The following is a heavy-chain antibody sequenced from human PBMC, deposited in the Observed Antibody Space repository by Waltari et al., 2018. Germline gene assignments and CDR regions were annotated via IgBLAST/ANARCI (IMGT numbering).Heavy chain of an antibody. D-gene: IGHD2-15*01. CDR3: ARDRGRGLYLDT. Sequence: QLQESGPGLVKPSGTLSLTCAVSRASVTRNHWWRWVRQPPGKGLEWIGQIHGSGKTNYNPSFASRVTVSLDTSTDHISLKLTSATAADTAVYYCARDRGRGLYLDTWGQGTLVTVSP. CDR1: RASVTRNHW. CDR2: IHGSGKT. V-gene: IGHV4-4*02. J-gene: IGHJ5*02.